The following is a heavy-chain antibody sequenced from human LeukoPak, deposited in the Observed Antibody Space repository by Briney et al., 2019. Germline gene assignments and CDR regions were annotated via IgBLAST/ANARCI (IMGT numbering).Heavy chain of an antibody. J-gene: IGHJ3*02. CDR3: ARDMSELGAFDI. D-gene: IGHD1-26*01. CDR1: GFSVSRYE. V-gene: IGHV4-39*07. CDR2: IDYSGST. Sequence: GSLRLCCAVSGFSVSRYEMNWVRQALGKGLEWIVSIDYSGSTYYNPSLKRRLTISVDTSKNQFSLKLSSVTAADTAVYYCARDMSELGAFDIWGQGTMVTVSS.